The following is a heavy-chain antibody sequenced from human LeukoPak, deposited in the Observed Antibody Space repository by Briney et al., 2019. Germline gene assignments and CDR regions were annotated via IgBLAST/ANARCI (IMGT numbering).Heavy chain of an antibody. CDR3: AIIGVGFGMNV. D-gene: IGHD2-15*01. J-gene: IGHJ6*02. Sequence: SETLSLTCSVSGASISSDYWSWVRQPAGKGLEWIGRIYSSSGSTNYNPSLKSRVTMSLDTSKSQFSLKLSSVTAADTAVYYCAIIGVGFGMNVWGQGTIVTVSS. V-gene: IGHV4-4*07. CDR1: GASISSDY. CDR2: IYSSSGST.